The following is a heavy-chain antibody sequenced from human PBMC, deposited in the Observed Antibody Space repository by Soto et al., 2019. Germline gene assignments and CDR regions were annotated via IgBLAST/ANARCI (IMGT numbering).Heavy chain of an antibody. CDR1: GDTVSSNDAA. Sequence: PSQTLSLTCDISGDTVSSNDAAWNWIRQSPSRGLEWLGRTFYRSTWHNDYAVSAGSRITINSDTSKNHFSLQLNSVTPEDTAVYYCARETTTVRGIINHFDHWGQGTLVTVSS. CDR2: TFYRSTWHN. J-gene: IGHJ1*01. V-gene: IGHV6-1*01. CDR3: ARETTTVRGIINHFDH. D-gene: IGHD3-10*01.